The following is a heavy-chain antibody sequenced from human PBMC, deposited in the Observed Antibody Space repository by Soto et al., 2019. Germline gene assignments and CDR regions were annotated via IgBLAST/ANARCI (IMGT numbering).Heavy chain of an antibody. V-gene: IGHV3-48*03. J-gene: IGHJ4*02. CDR1: VFTCSSFE. CDR3: ARATYSSSYYFDS. D-gene: IGHD6-6*01. CDR2: IGSSGSTI. Sequence: SLRLSCSSSVFTCSSFEMNWLRRAPGKGLEWVSKIGSSGSTIWYADSVKGRFTISRDNAKNSLYLQMNSLRGEDTAVYYCARATYSSSYYFDSWGQGTLVTVSS.